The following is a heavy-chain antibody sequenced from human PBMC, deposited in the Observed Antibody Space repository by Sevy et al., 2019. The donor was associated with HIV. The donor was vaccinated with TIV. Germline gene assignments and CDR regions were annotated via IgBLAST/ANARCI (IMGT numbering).Heavy chain of an antibody. Sequence: SETLSLTCTVSGGSINSDHWNWIRQPPGKGLEWIGYVYYIAGTNYNASLKNRVTISVDRTKNQFSLKLTSVTAADTAVYYCARRNDFAIWGQGTMVTVSS. CDR3: ARRNDFAI. V-gene: IGHV4-59*08. J-gene: IGHJ3*02. CDR2: VYYIAGT. CDR1: GGSINSDH.